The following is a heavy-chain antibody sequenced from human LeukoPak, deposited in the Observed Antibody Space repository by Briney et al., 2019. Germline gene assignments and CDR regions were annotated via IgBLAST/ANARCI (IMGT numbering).Heavy chain of an antibody. CDR3: VFSRDGYNCFDY. V-gene: IGHV4-4*07. CDR1: GGSVSSYY. D-gene: IGHD5-24*01. J-gene: IGHJ4*02. CDR2: IQTSGRT. Sequence: PSETLSLTCTVSGGSVSSYYWSWIRQPAGKGLEWIGRIQTSGRTHYNPSLESRVTMSIDTSKSQFSLKLSSVTAADTAVYYCVFSRDGYNCFDYWGQGSLVTVSS.